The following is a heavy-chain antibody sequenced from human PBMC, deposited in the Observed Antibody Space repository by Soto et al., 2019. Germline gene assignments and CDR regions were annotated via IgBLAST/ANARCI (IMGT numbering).Heavy chain of an antibody. V-gene: IGHV4-30-2*01. D-gene: IGHD3-3*01. CDR2: IYHSGST. Sequence: PSETLSLTCAVCGGSISSGGYSWSWIRQPPGKGLEWIGYIYHSGSTYYNPSLKSRVTISVDRSKNQFSLKLSSVTAADTAVYYCARVQSNYDLAPWGQGTLVTVSS. CDR1: GGSISSGGYS. J-gene: IGHJ5*02. CDR3: ARVQSNYDLAP.